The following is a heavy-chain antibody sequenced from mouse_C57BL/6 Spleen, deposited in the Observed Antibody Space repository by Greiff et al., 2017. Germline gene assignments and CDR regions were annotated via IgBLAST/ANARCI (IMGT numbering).Heavy chain of an antibody. CDR1: GYTFTSYW. Sequence: QVQLQQSGAELARPGASVKLSCKASGYTFTSYWMHWVKQRPGQGLEWIGMIHPNSGSTNYNEKFKSKATLTVDKSSSTAYMQLSSLTSEDSAVYYCARGHRGYFDVWGTGTTVTVSS. CDR3: ARGHRGYFDV. D-gene: IGHD2-14*01. J-gene: IGHJ1*03. V-gene: IGHV1-64*01. CDR2: IHPNSGST.